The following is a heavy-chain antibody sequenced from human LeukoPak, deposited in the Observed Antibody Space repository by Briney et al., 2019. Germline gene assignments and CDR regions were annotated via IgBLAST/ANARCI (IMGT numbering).Heavy chain of an antibody. CDR1: GFTFSMYW. CDR2: IKPDGSAA. CDR3: ATHSDWRFDF. J-gene: IGHJ4*02. V-gene: IGHV3-7*01. D-gene: IGHD6-19*01. Sequence: GGSLRLSCTDSGFTFSMYWMTWVRQAPGKGLEWLASIKPDGSAAIYVDSMKGRFTISRDNAKNSLYLQMNSLTVEDTAVYYCATHSDWRFDFWGQGTLVTVSS.